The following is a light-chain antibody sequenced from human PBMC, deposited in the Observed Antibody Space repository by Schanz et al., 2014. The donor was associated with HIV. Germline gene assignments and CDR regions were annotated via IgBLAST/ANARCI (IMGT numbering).Light chain of an antibody. CDR1: QSVSTY. V-gene: IGKV3-20*01. CDR3: QQYGSLPWT. CDR2: GAS. Sequence: EIVLTQSPVTLSLSPGERATLSCRASQSVSTYLAWYQQKPGQSPRLLIYGASKRATGIPPRFSGSESGTDFTLTISRVEPEDYAVYYCQQYGSLPWTFGQGTKVEVK. J-gene: IGKJ1*01.